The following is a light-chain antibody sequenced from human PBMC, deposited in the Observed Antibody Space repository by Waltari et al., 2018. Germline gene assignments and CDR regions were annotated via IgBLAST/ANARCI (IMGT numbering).Light chain of an antibody. Sequence: DIQMTQSPSSLSASVGARVPITCRASQDISNNLNWYQQKPGKAPDLLIFAVFTLQSGVPSRFSGSGSGTEFTLTISSLQPEDSATYYCQQSYTMPMYTFGQGTKLEIK. CDR3: QQSYTMPMYT. V-gene: IGKV1-39*01. CDR2: AVF. J-gene: IGKJ2*01. CDR1: QDISNN.